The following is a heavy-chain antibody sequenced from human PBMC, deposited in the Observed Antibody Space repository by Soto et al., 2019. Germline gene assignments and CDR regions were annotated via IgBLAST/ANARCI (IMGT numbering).Heavy chain of an antibody. CDR3: ARGSGIVALPGELEDVKYDY. Sequence: QVQLQQWGAGLVKPSETLSLSCAVYGQSFSGHSWAWIRQPPGKGLEWIGEINESGSTYYNPSLKSRVTLSTGTSTNQFSLKLSAVSAADTAAYFCARGSGIVALPGELEDVKYDYWGQGTLVNVSS. CDR2: INESGST. V-gene: IGHV4-34*01. CDR1: GQSFSGHS. D-gene: IGHD1-1*01. J-gene: IGHJ4*02.